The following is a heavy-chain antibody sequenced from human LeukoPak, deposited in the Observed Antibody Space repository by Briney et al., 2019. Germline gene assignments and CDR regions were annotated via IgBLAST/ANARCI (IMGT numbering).Heavy chain of an antibody. J-gene: IGHJ5*02. CDR2: ISSSSSYI. CDR1: GFTFSSYS. D-gene: IGHD5-18*01. Sequence: GGSLRLSCAASGFTFSSYSMNWVRQAPGKGLEWVSSISSSSSYIYYADSVKGRFTISRANAKNSLYLQMNSLRAADTAVYYCARDPPPAYVDTAMATTWGQGTLVTVSS. V-gene: IGHV3-21*01. CDR3: ARDPPPAYVDTAMATT.